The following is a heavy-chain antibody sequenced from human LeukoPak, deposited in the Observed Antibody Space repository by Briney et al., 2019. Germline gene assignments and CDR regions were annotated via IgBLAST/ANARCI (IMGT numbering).Heavy chain of an antibody. CDR3: AKGVHSATVVARGLEGADY. D-gene: IGHD3-22*01. CDR1: GFTFSSYA. CDR2: ISYDGSNK. J-gene: IGHJ4*02. V-gene: IGHV3-30-3*01. Sequence: GGSLRLSCAASGFTFSSYAMHWVRQAPGKGLEWVAVISYDGSNKYYADSVKGRFTISRDNSKNTLYLQMNSLRAEDTAVYYCAKGVHSATVVARGLEGADYWGQGTLVTVSS.